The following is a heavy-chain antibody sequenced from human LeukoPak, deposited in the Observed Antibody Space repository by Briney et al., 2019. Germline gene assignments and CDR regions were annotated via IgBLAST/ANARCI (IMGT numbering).Heavy chain of an antibody. D-gene: IGHD3-16*01. J-gene: IGHJ4*02. CDR3: AREGESHIDY. CDR2: INAGNGNT. V-gene: IGHV1-3*03. CDR1: GYTFTSYA. Sequence: ASVTVSCKASGYTFTSYAMHWVRQAPGQRLEWMGWINAGNGNTKYSQEFQGRVTITRDTSASTAYMELSSLRSEDMAVYYCAREGESHIDYWGQGTLVTVSS.